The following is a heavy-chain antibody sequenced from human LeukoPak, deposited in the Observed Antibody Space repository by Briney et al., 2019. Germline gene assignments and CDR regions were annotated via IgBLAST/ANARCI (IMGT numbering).Heavy chain of an antibody. D-gene: IGHD4-23*01. Sequence: PSETLSLTCTVSGGSISSYYWSWIRQPPGKGLEWIGYIYYSGSTYYNPSLKSRVTISVDTSKKQFSLKLSSVTAADTAVYYCARVNPLGYGGNSGWFDPWGQGSLVTVSS. V-gene: IGHV4-59*12. CDR1: GGSISSYY. CDR2: IYYSGST. CDR3: ARVNPLGYGGNSGWFDP. J-gene: IGHJ5*02.